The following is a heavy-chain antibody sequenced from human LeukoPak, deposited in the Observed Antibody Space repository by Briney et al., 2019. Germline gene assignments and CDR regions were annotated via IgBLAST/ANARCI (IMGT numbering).Heavy chain of an antibody. CDR1: GFTFSNYW. D-gene: IGHD2-15*01. CDR3: ARDLCSGGSCYSAFDI. Sequence: GGSLRLSCAASGFTFSNYWMSWVRQAPGKGLEWVAVISYDGSNKYYADSVKGRSTISRDNSKNTLYLQMNSLRAEDTAVYYCARDLCSGGSCYSAFDIWGQGTMVTVSP. V-gene: IGHV3-30-3*01. J-gene: IGHJ3*02. CDR2: ISYDGSNK.